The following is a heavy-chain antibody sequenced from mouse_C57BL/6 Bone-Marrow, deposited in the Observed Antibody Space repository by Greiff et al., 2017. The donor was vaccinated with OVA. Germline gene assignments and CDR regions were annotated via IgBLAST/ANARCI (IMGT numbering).Heavy chain of an antibody. D-gene: IGHD1-1*01. CDR3: TRFLITTVVAYCFDY. V-gene: IGHV1-15*01. Sequence: QVQLQQSGAELVRPGASVTLSCKASGYTFTDYEMHWVKQTPVHGLEWIGAIDPETGGTAYNQKFKGKAILTADKSSSTAYKELRSLTSEDSAVYYCTRFLITTVVAYCFDYWGQGTTLTVSS. CDR2: IDPETGGT. J-gene: IGHJ2*01. CDR1: GYTFTDYE.